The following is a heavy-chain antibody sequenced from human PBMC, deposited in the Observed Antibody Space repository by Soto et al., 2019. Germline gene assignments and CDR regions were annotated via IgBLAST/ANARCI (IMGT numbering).Heavy chain of an antibody. CDR2: IYYTRST. CDR1: GGSMRSYY. J-gene: IGHJ4*02. CDR3: ARRYGDSSDY. Sequence: ETLSLTGSVCGGSMRSYYWSWIPPPQGKGLEWIGCIYYTRSTNYNPSLKSRVTLSVDTPKNQFSLKLSSVTAADTALYYCARRYGDSSDYWGQGTLLTVS. V-gene: IGHV4-59*01. D-gene: IGHD4-17*01.